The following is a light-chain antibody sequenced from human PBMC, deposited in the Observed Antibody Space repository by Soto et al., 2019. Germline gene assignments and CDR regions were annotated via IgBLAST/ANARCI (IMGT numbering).Light chain of an antibody. Sequence: QSVLTQPPSMSAAPGQKVTISCSGSTSNIENNYVSWYQHLPGTAPKLLIYDNDERPSGIPDRFSASKSGTSATLGITGLQIGDEADYYCGAWDSRLSVVLCGGGTKLTVL. V-gene: IGLV1-51*01. CDR2: DND. CDR3: GAWDSRLSVVL. J-gene: IGLJ2*01. CDR1: TSNIENNY.